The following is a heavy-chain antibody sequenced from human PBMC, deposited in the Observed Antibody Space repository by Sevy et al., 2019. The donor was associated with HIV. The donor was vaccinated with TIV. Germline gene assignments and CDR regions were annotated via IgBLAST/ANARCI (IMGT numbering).Heavy chain of an antibody. V-gene: IGHV1-18*01. CDR3: ARAPSGSQGPGQYFHH. J-gene: IGHJ1*01. CDR1: GYTFTSYG. Sequence: ASVKVSCKTFGYTFTSYGISWVRQAPGQGLEWMGWISTYNSDTNSAQKLQGRVTMTKDTSTSTAYMELRSLRSDDTAVYYCARAPSGSQGPGQYFHHWGQGTLVTVSS. CDR2: ISTYNSDT. D-gene: IGHD1-26*01.